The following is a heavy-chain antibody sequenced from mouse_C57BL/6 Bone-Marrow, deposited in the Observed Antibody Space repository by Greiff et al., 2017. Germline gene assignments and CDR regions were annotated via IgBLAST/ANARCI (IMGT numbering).Heavy chain of an antibody. CDR3: ARENYYGSSYVAWVAY. J-gene: IGHJ3*01. Sequence: QVQLKESGAELVKPGASVKLSCKASGYTFTSYWMHWVKQRPGQGLEWIGMIHPNSGSTNYNEKFKSKATLTVDKSSSTAYMQLSSLTSEDSAVYYCARENYYGSSYVAWVAYWGQGTLVTVSA. CDR2: IHPNSGST. V-gene: IGHV1-64*01. CDR1: GYTFTSYW. D-gene: IGHD1-1*01.